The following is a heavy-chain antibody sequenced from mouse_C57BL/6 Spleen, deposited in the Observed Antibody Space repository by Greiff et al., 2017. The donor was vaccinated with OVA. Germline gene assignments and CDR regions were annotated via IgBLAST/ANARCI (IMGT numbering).Heavy chain of an antibody. CDR3: ARGDSSGYEFAY. J-gene: IGHJ3*01. CDR2: IYPGDGDT. Sequence: QVQLQQSGAELVKPGASVKISCKASGYAFSSYWMNWVKQRPGKGLEWIGQIYPGDGDTNYNGKFKGKATLTADKSSSTAYMQLSSLTSEDSAVYFCARGDSSGYEFAYWGQGTLVTVSA. V-gene: IGHV1-80*01. CDR1: GYAFSSYW. D-gene: IGHD3-2*02.